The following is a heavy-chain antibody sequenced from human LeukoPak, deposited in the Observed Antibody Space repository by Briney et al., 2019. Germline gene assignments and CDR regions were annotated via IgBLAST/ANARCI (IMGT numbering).Heavy chain of an antibody. CDR1: GGTLSSYA. D-gene: IGHD5-18*01. CDR3: AISERGYSYGHDAFDI. Sequence: ASVKVSCKASGGTLSSYAISWVRQAPGQGLEWMVGIIPIFGTANYAQKFQGRVTITTDESTSTAYLELSSLRSEDTGVYYCAISERGYSYGHDAFDIWGQGTRVSVSS. V-gene: IGHV1-69*05. J-gene: IGHJ3*02. CDR2: IIPIFGTA.